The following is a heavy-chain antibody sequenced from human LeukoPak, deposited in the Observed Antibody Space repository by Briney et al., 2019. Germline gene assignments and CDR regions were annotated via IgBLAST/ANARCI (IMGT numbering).Heavy chain of an antibody. V-gene: IGHV4-59*01. J-gene: IGHJ1*01. D-gene: IGHD3-22*01. Sequence: ASETLSLTCTVSGGSISSYYWSWIRQPPGKGLEWIGYIYYSGSTNYNPSLKSRVTISVVTSKNQFSLKLSSVTAADTAVYYCARGNHYYDSSAYLAWESFQHWGQGTLVTVSS. CDR1: GGSISSYY. CDR3: ARGNHYYDSSAYLAWESFQH. CDR2: IYYSGST.